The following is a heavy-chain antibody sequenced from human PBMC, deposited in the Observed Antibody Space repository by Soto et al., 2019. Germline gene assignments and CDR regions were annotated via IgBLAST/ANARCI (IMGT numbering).Heavy chain of an antibody. CDR1: GGSITSSGYY. Sequence: QVQLQESSPGLVKPSQTLSLTCTVSGGSITSSGYYWRWIRQHPGEGLEWIGFTSNSGSTSYNPSLKSRVTISVDTSSNQFSLNLKSVTAVDTAVYYCVRGGGSTKVDYWGQGTLVTVSP. CDR2: TSNSGST. CDR3: VRGGGSTKVDY. V-gene: IGHV4-31*03. D-gene: IGHD2-2*01. J-gene: IGHJ4*02.